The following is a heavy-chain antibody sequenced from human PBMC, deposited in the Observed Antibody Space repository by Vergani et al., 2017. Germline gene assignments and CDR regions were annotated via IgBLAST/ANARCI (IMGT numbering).Heavy chain of an antibody. V-gene: IGHV4-38-2*02. CDR2: IYHSGST. D-gene: IGHD2-8*01. CDR3: ARDNGAASGPEWFDP. J-gene: IGHJ5*02. CDR1: GYSISSGYY. Sequence: QVQLQESGPGLVKPSETLSLTCAVSGYSISSGYYWGWIRQPPGKGLEWIGSIYHSGSTYYNPSLKSRVTISLDTSKNQFSLKLSSVTAAYKAVYYCARDNGAASGPEWFDPWGQGTLVTVSS.